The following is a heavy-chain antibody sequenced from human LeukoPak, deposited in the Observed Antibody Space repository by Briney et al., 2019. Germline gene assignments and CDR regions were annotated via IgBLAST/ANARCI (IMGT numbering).Heavy chain of an antibody. CDR1: GGSISSYY. CDR3: ARHYGNSPFFDY. V-gene: IGHV4-59*08. J-gene: IGHJ4*02. CDR2: IYYSGST. Sequence: PSETLSLTCSVSGGSISSYYWSWIRQPPGKGLEWIGYIYYSGSTNYNPSLKSRVTISVDTSKNQFSLKLSSVTAADTAVYYCARHYGNSPFFDYWGQGTLVTVSS. D-gene: IGHD4-23*01.